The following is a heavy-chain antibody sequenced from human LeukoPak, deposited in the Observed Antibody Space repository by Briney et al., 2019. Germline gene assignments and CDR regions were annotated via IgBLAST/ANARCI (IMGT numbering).Heavy chain of an antibody. CDR3: ARDLSLYSSSSF. CDR1: GFTFSDYY. Sequence: QPGGSLRLSCAASGFTFSDYYMSWIRQAPGKGLEWVANIKQDGSEKYYVDSVKGRFTISRDNAKNSLYLQMNSLRAEDTAVYYCARDLSLYSSSSFWGQGTLVTVSS. V-gene: IGHV3-7*01. J-gene: IGHJ4*02. CDR2: IKQDGSEK. D-gene: IGHD6-6*01.